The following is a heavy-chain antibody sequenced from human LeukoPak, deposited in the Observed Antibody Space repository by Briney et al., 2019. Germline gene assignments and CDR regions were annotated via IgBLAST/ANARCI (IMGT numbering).Heavy chain of an antibody. Sequence: PSGTLSLTCAVYGGSFSGYYWSWIRQPPGKGLEWIGEINHSGSTNYNPSLKSRVTISVDTSKNQFSLKLSSVTAADTAVYYCARGGDIVVVPAARSYSFWFDPWGQGTLVTVSS. CDR3: ARGGDIVVVPAARSYSFWFDP. CDR2: INHSGST. D-gene: IGHD2-2*01. V-gene: IGHV4-34*01. CDR1: GGSFSGYY. J-gene: IGHJ5*02.